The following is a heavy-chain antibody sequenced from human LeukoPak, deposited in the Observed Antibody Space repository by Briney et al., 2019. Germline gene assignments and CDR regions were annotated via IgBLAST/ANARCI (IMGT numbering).Heavy chain of an antibody. D-gene: IGHD6-19*01. V-gene: IGHV4-30-4*02. Sequence: SETLSLTCAVSGGSISSDNYYWSWIRQPPGKGLEWIGYIYHSGSTYCSPSLKSRVSISVDTSKNQFSLKLSSVTAADTAVYYCARDWGSSGGLGVGYWGQGALVTVSS. CDR2: IYHSGST. CDR1: GGSISSDNYY. CDR3: ARDWGSSGGLGVGY. J-gene: IGHJ4*02.